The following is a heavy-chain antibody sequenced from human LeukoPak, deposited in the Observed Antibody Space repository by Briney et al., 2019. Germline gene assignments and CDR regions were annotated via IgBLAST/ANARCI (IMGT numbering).Heavy chain of an antibody. CDR2: IRYDGSDK. D-gene: IGHD3-3*01. J-gene: IGHJ4*02. V-gene: IGHV3-30*02. Sequence: QPGGSLRLSGAASGFAFSSYGMHWVRQAPGKGLEWVAFIRYDGSDKYYADSVKGRFTISRDNSKNTLYLQMNSLRGEDTAVYYCAKRRSGRDFFDYWGQGTLVTVSS. CDR3: AKRRSGRDFFDY. CDR1: GFAFSSYG.